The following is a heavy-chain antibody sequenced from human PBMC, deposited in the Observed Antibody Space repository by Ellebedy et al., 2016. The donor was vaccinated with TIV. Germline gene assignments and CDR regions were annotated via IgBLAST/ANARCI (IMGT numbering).Heavy chain of an antibody. CDR2: ISYDGSNK. CDR1: GFTFSSYA. D-gene: IGHD2-2*01. Sequence: GESLKISCAASGFTFSSYAMHWVRQAPGKGLAWVAVISYDGSNKSYADSVKGRFTISRDNSKNTRYLQMNSLRAEDTAVYYCARAGVPAAIGAYYYYGMDVWGQGTTVTVSS. V-gene: IGHV3-30-3*01. CDR3: ARAGVPAAIGAYYYYGMDV. J-gene: IGHJ6*02.